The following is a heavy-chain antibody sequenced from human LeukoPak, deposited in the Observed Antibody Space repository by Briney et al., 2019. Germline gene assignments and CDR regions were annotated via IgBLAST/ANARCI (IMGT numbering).Heavy chain of an antibody. D-gene: IGHD2-15*01. CDR1: GGTFSSYA. Sequence: SVKVSCKASGGTFSSYAISWVRQAPGQGLEWMGGIIPIFGTANYAQKFQGRVTINADKSTSTADMELSSERAEDTAVYYCARVYRYCSGGSCYPSEYYYMDVWGKGTTVTVSS. CDR3: ARVYRYCSGGSCYPSEYYYMDV. CDR2: IIPIFGTA. V-gene: IGHV1-69*06. J-gene: IGHJ6*03.